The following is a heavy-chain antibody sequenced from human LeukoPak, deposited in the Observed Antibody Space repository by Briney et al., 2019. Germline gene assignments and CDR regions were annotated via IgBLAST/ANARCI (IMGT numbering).Heavy chain of an antibody. D-gene: IGHD6-25*01. Sequence: GASVKVSCKASGYTFTSYYMHWVRQAPGQGLEWMGIINPSGGSTSYAQKFQGRVTMTRDMSTSTAYMELSSLRSEDTAVYYCARSDRGPPADYYYYYYMDVWGKGTTVTVSS. J-gene: IGHJ6*03. CDR2: INPSGGST. CDR3: ARSDRGPPADYYYYYYMDV. CDR1: GYTFTSYY. V-gene: IGHV1-46*01.